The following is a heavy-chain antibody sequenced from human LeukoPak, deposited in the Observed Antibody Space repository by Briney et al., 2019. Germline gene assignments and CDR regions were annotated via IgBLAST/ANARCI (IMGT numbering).Heavy chain of an antibody. Sequence: PSETLSLTCTVSGGSISSSIFHWGWIRQPPGKGLEWIRTISYTGSTYYNESLKSRVTISVDTSRNQLSLKLSSVTAADTAVYYCARHYSVVYPDDWGKGNLVTVSS. V-gene: IGHV4-39*01. D-gene: IGHD2-21*01. CDR1: GGSISSSIFH. CDR2: ISYTGST. J-gene: IGHJ4*02. CDR3: ARHYSVVYPDD.